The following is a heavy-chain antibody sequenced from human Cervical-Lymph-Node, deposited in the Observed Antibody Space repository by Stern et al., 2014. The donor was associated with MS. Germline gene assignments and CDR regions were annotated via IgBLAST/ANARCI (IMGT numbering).Heavy chain of an antibody. Sequence: VQLVQSGAEVKKPGESLKISCKTSGYSFSNFWIGWVRQKPGKGLEWRGIIYPEDSDTTYSPSFQGHVPISADESISTAYLQWRSLKASDTAMYYCVRRRDSDSYDTFDIWGQGTMLIVSS. CDR1: GYSFSNFW. CDR2: IYPEDSDT. CDR3: VRRRDSDSYDTFDI. D-gene: IGHD3-22*01. V-gene: IGHV5-51*01. J-gene: IGHJ3*02.